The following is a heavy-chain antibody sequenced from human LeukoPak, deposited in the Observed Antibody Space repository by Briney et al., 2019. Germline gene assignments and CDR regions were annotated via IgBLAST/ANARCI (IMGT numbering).Heavy chain of an antibody. CDR1: GYTFTSYV. CDR3: ARDRGLRWLQSRHDAFDT. D-gene: IGHD5-24*01. Sequence: ASVKVSCKASGYTFTSYVMNWVRQAPGQGLEWMGWINTNTGNPTYAQGFTGRFVFSLDTSVSTAYLQISSLQAEDTAVYYCARDRGLRWLQSRHDAFDTWGQGTMVTVSS. V-gene: IGHV7-4-1*02. J-gene: IGHJ3*02. CDR2: INTNTGNP.